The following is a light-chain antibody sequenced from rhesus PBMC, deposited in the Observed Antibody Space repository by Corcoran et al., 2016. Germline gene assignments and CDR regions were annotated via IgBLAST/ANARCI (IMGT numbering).Light chain of an antibody. CDR1: SSNIGSKS. J-gene: IGLJ1*01. CDR3: AAWDDSLSGYI. V-gene: IGLV1-60*01. CDR2: SND. Sequence: QSVLTQPPSASEAARKSVTISCSGGSSNIGSKSVSWYQQLPGTAPKLLIFSNDHRASGVSDRFSGSKSGTSASLAISGLRTEDEADYFCAAWDDSLSGYIFGTGTRLTVL.